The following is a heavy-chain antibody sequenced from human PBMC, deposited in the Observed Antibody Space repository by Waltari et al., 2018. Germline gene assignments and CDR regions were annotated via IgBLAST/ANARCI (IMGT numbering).Heavy chain of an antibody. V-gene: IGHV1-18*01. CDR2: ISAYNGNT. CDR3: ARLATSSGWYSGTSNWFDP. D-gene: IGHD6-19*01. J-gene: IGHJ5*02. CDR1: GYTFTSYG. Sequence: QVQLVQSGAEAKKPGASVKVSCKASGYTFTSYGISWVRQAPGQGLEWMGWISAYNGNTNEARKLQGRVTMTTDTSTSTAYMELRSLRADDTAVYYCARLATSSGWYSGTSNWFDPWGQGTLVTVSS.